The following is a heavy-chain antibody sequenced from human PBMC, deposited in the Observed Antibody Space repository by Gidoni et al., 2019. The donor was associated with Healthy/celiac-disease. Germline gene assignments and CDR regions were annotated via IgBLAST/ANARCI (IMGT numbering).Heavy chain of an antibody. Sequence: QVQLQQWGAGLLKPSETLSLTCAVYGGSFSGYYRSWIRQPPGKGLEWIGEINHSGSTNYNPSLKSRVTISVDTSKNQFSLKLSSVTAADTAVYYCARRFRLYYFDYWGQGTLVTVSS. CDR3: ARRFRLYYFDY. CDR2: INHSGST. D-gene: IGHD2-21*01. J-gene: IGHJ4*02. V-gene: IGHV4-34*01. CDR1: GGSFSGYY.